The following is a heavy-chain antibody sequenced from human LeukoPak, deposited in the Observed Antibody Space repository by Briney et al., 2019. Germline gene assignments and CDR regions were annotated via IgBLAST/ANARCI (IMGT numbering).Heavy chain of an antibody. Sequence: GGSLRLSCAASGFTFRSYWMHWVRHAPGKGLMWVSRINGDGSSTSCADSVKGRFTVSRDNAKNTFYMEMNSLRAVDTAVYYCTTLLYYDHAFDIWGQGTMVTVSS. CDR1: GFTFRSYW. J-gene: IGHJ3*02. D-gene: IGHD3-16*01. CDR3: TTLLYYDHAFDI. V-gene: IGHV3-74*01. CDR2: INGDGSST.